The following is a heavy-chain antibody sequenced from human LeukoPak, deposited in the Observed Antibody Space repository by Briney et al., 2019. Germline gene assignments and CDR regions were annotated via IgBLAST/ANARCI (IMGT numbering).Heavy chain of an antibody. CDR2: INSDGSST. J-gene: IGHJ3*02. V-gene: IGHV3-74*01. CDR3: AGGPGAFEI. D-gene: IGHD2-2*01. Sequence: GGSLRLSCFASGFMFSSYWMNWVRQAPGKGLVWVSRINSDGSSTSYADSVKGRFTISRDNAKNTLFLQMNSLRAEDTAVYYCAGGPGAFEIWGQGTMVTVSS. CDR1: GFMFSSYW.